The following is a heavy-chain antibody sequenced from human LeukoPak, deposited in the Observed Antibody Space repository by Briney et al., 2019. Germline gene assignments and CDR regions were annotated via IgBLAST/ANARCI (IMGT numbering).Heavy chain of an antibody. Sequence: SETLSLTCAVSGGSISSRNWWSWVRQPPGKGLEWIGEIYHSGSTNYNPSLKSRVTISVDKSKNQFSLKLSSVIAADTAMYYCASIVYGSGNCFDYWGQGTLVTVSS. D-gene: IGHD3-10*01. V-gene: IGHV4-4*02. CDR2: IYHSGST. J-gene: IGHJ4*02. CDR1: GGSISSRNW. CDR3: ASIVYGSGNCFDY.